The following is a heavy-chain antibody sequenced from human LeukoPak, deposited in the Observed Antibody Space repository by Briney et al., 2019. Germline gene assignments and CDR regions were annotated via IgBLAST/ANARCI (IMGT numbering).Heavy chain of an antibody. CDR1: GGSISSYY. D-gene: IGHD4-11*01. CDR2: IFYTGST. V-gene: IGHV4-59*01. J-gene: IGHJ4*02. Sequence: PSETLSLTCTVSGGSISSYYWSWIRQPPGKGLEWIGYIFYTGSTSYNPSLKSRVTISVDTSKNQFSLKLSSVTAADTAVYYCARLIGGTSAVTFDSWGQGTLVTVSS. CDR3: ARLIGGTSAVTFDS.